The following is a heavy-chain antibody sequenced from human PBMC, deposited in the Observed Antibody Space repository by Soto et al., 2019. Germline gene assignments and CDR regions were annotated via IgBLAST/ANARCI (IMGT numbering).Heavy chain of an antibody. CDR3: ARGTGVLEQLVLPEYYFDY. V-gene: IGHV4-59*01. J-gene: IGHJ4*02. CDR2: IYYSGST. Sequence: QVQLQESGPGLVKPSETLSLTCTVSGGSISSYYWSWIRQPPGKGLEWIGYIYYSGSTNYNPSLKSRVTISVDTSKNQFSLKLSSVTAADTAVYYCARGTGVLEQLVLPEYYFDYWGQGTLVTVSS. CDR1: GGSISSYY. D-gene: IGHD6-6*01.